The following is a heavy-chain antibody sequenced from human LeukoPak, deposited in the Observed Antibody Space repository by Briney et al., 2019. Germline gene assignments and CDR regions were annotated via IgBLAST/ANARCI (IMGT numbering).Heavy chain of an antibody. CDR2: ISSSSSYI. CDR1: GFTFSSYT. J-gene: IGHJ4*02. D-gene: IGHD3-9*01. V-gene: IGHV3-21*01. CDR3: ARATTYDILTGYFDY. Sequence: GGSLRLSCAASGFTFSSYTMNWVRQAPGRGVEWVSSISSSSSYIYYAESVKGRFTMSRDNAKNSLYLQMSSLRAEDTAVYYCARATTYDILTGYFDYWGQGTLVTVSS.